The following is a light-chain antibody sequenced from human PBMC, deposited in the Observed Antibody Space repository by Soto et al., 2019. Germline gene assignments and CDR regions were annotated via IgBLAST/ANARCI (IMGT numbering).Light chain of an antibody. CDR3: QQYNKWPLT. CDR1: QSVSSN. CDR2: GAS. Sequence: EIVMTQSPGTLSLSPGERATLSCRASQSVSSNYLAWYQQTPGQAPRLLIYGASTRATGIPVRFSGSASGTECTLTISSLQSEDFTVYYCQQYNKWPLTCGQGTTVAIK. V-gene: IGKV3-15*01. J-gene: IGKJ1*01.